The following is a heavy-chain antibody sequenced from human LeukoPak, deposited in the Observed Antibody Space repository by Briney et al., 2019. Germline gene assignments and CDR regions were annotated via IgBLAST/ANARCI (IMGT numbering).Heavy chain of an antibody. CDR2: ISGYNGNT. V-gene: IGHV1-18*01. CDR3: ARSDFGGAADY. Sequence: GASVRVSCKASGYTFTTYGISWVRRAPGQGLEWMGWISGYNGNTNYAQKLQGRVTMTTDTSTSTAFMELRSLRSDDTAIYYCARSDFGGAADYWGQGTLVTVST. D-gene: IGHD4-23*01. CDR1: GYTFTTYG. J-gene: IGHJ4*02.